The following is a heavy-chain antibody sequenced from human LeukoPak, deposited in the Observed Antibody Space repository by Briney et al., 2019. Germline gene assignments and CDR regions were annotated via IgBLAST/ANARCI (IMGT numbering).Heavy chain of an antibody. Sequence: PGGSLRLSCAVSGFAVSSNYMTWVRQAPGKGLEWVSVIYSGGSTYYADSVKGRFTISRDNSENTVYLQMSSLRAEDTAVYYCARDRGPPYQPLLVYFDYWGQGTLVTVSS. J-gene: IGHJ4*02. CDR1: GFAVSSNY. CDR2: IYSGGST. CDR3: ARDRGPPYQPLLVYFDY. V-gene: IGHV3-53*01. D-gene: IGHD2-2*01.